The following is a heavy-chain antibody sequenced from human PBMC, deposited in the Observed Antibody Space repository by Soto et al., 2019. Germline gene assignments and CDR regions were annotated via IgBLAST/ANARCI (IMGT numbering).Heavy chain of an antibody. CDR3: ARWIESGSLDY. V-gene: IGHV2-5*01. J-gene: IGHJ4*02. Sequence: QITLKESGPTLVKPTQTLTLTCTFSGFSLSTSKVGVGWIRQPPGKALEWLALIYWNDDKRYSPSLKSRLTITKDTSKNQVVLTMTNMDPVDTATYYCARWIESGSLDYWGQGALVTVSS. CDR1: GFSLSTSKVG. CDR2: IYWNDDK. D-gene: IGHD3-22*01.